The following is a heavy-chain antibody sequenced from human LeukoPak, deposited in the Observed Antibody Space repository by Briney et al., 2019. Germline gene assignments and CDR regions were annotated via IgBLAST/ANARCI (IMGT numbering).Heavy chain of an antibody. D-gene: IGHD3-22*01. V-gene: IGHV4-61*02. CDR2: IYSPGTN. J-gene: IGHJ3*02. CDR1: AGSINSGDYY. Sequence: SETLSLTCTVSAGSINSGDYYWSWIRQPAGKGLEWIGRIYSPGTNYNYNPSVKSRVTISIDTSKNQFSLRLTSVTAADTAVYYCARGIGTSYDSSRDAFDIWGQGTMVTVSS. CDR3: ARGIGTSYDSSRDAFDI.